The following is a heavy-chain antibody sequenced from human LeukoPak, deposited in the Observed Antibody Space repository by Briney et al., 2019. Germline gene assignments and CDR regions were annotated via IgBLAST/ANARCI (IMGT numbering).Heavy chain of an antibody. J-gene: IGHJ4*02. CDR1: GFTFSSYS. CDR3: ARDLECSSTSCSLPFDY. Sequence: QPGGSLRLSCAASGFTFSSYSMNWVRQAPGKGLEWVSYISSSSSTIYYADSVKGRFTISRDNAKNSLYLQMYSLRAEDTAVYYCARDLECSSTSCSLPFDYWGQGTLVTVSS. D-gene: IGHD2-2*01. V-gene: IGHV3-48*01. CDR2: ISSSSSTI.